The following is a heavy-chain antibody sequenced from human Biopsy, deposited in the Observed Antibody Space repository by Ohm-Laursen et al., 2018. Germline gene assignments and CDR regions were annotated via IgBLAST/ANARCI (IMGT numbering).Heavy chain of an antibody. CDR1: GFDFSNYD. CDR3: AKYQLPATATSILDY. J-gene: IGHJ4*02. D-gene: IGHD4-17*01. CDR2: LAFSSGRT. Sequence: GSLRLSCAASGFDFSNYDLTWIRQAPGTGLEWVASLAFSSGRTYYADSVKGRFTISRDDSQNTLYLQMDSLRVADTAVYHCAKYQLPATATSILDYWGQGALVTVSS. V-gene: IGHV3-23*01.